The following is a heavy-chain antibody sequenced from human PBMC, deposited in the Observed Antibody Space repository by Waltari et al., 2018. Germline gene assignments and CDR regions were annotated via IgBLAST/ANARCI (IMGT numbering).Heavy chain of an antibody. D-gene: IGHD2-8*01. CDR1: GHTFTGQF. CDR3: ASPYCPDGVCYSNWFDP. J-gene: IGHJ5*02. Sequence: QVHLVQSGAEVKKPGASVKVSCKASGHTFTGQFLHWVRQAPGQGLEWMGYVKPESGGTKYARKFQGRGTMTRDTSSNTAYMELSSLRSDDTAVYYCASPYCPDGVCYSNWFDPWGQGTLVTVSS. V-gene: IGHV1-2*02. CDR2: VKPESGGT.